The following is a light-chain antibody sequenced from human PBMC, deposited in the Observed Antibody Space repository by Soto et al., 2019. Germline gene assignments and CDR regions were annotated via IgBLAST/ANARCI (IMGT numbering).Light chain of an antibody. CDR3: QQYKSWPYT. J-gene: IGKJ2*01. CDR1: QSVSDK. CDR2: GAS. V-gene: IGKV3-15*01. Sequence: EIVMTQSPATLSVSPGERATLSCRASQSVSDKSAWYQQKPGQAPRLLIFGASTRATGIPARFSGSGSGTEFNLTISSLQSEDFAVYYCQQYKSWPYTFGQGTKLEIK.